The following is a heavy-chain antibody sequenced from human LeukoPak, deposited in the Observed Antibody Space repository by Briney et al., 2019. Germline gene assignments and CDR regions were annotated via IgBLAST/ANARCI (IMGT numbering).Heavy chain of an antibody. CDR3: EDGIRYFDWFLFDY. D-gene: IGHD3-9*01. Sequence: GGSLRLSCAASGFTFDDYGMSWVRQAPGKGLESVSGINWNGGSTGYADSVKGRFTISRDNAKNSLYLQMNSLRAEDTFFFHAEDGIRYFDWFLFDYWGQGTLVTVSS. CDR1: GFTFDDYG. J-gene: IGHJ4*02. V-gene: IGHV3-20*01. CDR2: INWNGGST.